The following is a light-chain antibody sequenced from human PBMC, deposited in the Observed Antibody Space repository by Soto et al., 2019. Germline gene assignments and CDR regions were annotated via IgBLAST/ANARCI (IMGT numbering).Light chain of an antibody. J-gene: IGKJ1*01. CDR1: QSVSSN. V-gene: IGKV3D-15*01. CDR2: AAS. CDR3: QQYNNWPRT. Sequence: EIVMTQSPATLSVSPGERATLSCRASQSVSSNLAWYHQKPGQAPRLLIYAASSRATGIPDRFSGSGSGTDFTLTISRLEPEDFAVYYCQQYNNWPRTFGQGTK.